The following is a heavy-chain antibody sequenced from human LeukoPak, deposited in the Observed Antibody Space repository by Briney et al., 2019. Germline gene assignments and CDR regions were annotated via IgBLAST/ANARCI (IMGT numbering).Heavy chain of an antibody. J-gene: IGHJ4*02. CDR2: IYYSGNT. CDR1: GGSISSFY. CDR3: ARGYSGSYGRFDY. D-gene: IGHD1-26*01. V-gene: IGHV4-59*01. Sequence: PSETLSLTCTVSGGSISSFYWSWIRQPPGKGLEWMGYIYYSGNTNYNPSLKNRVTISVDTSKNQFSLKLSSVTAADTAVYYCARGYSGSYGRFDYWGQGTLATVSS.